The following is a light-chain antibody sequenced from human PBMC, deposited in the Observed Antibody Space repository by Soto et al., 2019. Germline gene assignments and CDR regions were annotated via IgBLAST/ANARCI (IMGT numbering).Light chain of an antibody. CDR3: MQALQTPRT. V-gene: IGKV2-28*01. J-gene: IGKJ2*01. CDR1: QSLLHSNGYNY. Sequence: DIVMTQSPLSLPVTPGEPASISCRSSQSLLHSNGYNYLDWYLQKPGQSPQLLIYLGSNRASGVPDRVSGSGSGTDFTLQISRVEAEDVGVYCCMQALQTPRTFGQGTKLEIK. CDR2: LGS.